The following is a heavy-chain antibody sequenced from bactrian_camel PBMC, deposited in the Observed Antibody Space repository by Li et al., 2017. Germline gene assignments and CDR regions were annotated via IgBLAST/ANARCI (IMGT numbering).Heavy chain of an antibody. Sequence: DVQLVESGGGSVQAGGSLRLSCAVSSLTFSGYDMTWVRQAPGKGLEWVSAINSGSDRTYYADSVKGRFTISQGNAKNTVYLQMNSLEPEDTARYYCAAAFLLPARYARSWYMETDYPYWGQGTQVTVS. CDR2: INSGSDRT. J-gene: IGHJ4*01. CDR3: AAAFLLPARYARSWYMETDYPY. V-gene: IGHV3S40*01. D-gene: IGHD1*01. CDR1: SLTFSGYD.